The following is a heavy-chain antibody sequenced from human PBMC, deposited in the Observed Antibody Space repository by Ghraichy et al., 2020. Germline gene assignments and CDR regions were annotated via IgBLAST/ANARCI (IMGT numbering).Heavy chain of an antibody. CDR2: ISGGGDDI. J-gene: IGHJ4*02. CDR1: GFTFSSYA. V-gene: IGHV3-23*01. D-gene: IGHD3-9*01. Sequence: GGSLRLSCAASGFTFSSYAMTWVRQAPGKGLEWVSTISGGGDDIFYADSVKGRFTISRDNSKNTLYLQMNSLRAEDTAVYYCAKTMQSIFPHHFDNWGQGALVTVSS. CDR3: AKTMQSIFPHHFDN.